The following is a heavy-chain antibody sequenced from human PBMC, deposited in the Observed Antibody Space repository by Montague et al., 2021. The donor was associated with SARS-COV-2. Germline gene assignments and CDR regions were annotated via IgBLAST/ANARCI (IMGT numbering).Heavy chain of an antibody. D-gene: IGHD3-9*01. CDR1: GGSISSYY. V-gene: IGHV4-4*07. Sequence: SETLSLTCTVSGGSISSYYRSWIRQPAGKGLEWIGRIYTSGSTNYNPSLKSRVTMSVDTSKNQFSLKLSSVTAADTAVYYCARVGRAGYDILTGYYYYGMDVWGQGTTVTVSS. CDR3: ARVGRAGYDILTGYYYYGMDV. J-gene: IGHJ6*02. CDR2: IYTSGST.